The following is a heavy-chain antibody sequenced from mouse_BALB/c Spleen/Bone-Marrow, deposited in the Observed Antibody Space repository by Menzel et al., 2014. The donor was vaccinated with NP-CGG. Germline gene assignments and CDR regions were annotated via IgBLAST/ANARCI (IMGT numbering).Heavy chain of an antibody. Sequence: VHLVESGVELVRPGTSVKVSCKASGYAFTNYLIEWVKQRPGQGLEWIGVINPGSGGTNYNEKFKGKATLTADKSSSTAYMQLSSLTSDDSAVYFCARHYFDYWGQGTTLTVSS. CDR3: ARHYFDY. CDR1: GYAFTNYL. V-gene: IGHV1-54*01. CDR2: INPGSGGT. J-gene: IGHJ2*01.